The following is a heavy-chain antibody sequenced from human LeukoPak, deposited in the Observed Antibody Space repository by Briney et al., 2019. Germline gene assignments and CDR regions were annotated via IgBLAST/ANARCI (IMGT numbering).Heavy chain of an antibody. D-gene: IGHD5-18*01. CDR3: ARDPYSYGSPLLRYFDL. Sequence: PSETLSLTCTVSGGSIRSGGYYWGWIRQPPGKGLEWIATIYYSGSTYSNPSLKSRVSISVDTSKNQFSLKLSSVTAADTAVYYCARDPYSYGSPLLRYFDLWGRGTLVTVSS. CDR2: IYYSGST. CDR1: GGSIRSGGYY. V-gene: IGHV4-39*01. J-gene: IGHJ2*01.